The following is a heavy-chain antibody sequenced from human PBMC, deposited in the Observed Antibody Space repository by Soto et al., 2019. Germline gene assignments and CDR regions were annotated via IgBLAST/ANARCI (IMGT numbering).Heavy chain of an antibody. V-gene: IGHV3-30*03. CDR3: ATAPNRCPIGPQSLDECLDT. J-gene: IGHJ5*02. CDR1: GFTFSNYG. CDR2: ISYDGSHQ. Sequence: QPGGSLRLSCAASGFTFSNYGMHWVRQTPGKGLEWVAVISYDGSHQFYTDSVKGRITISRDNSKNTLYLQMISLKTEDTAMYYCATAPNRCPIGPQSLDECLDTWGQGTLDTVFS. D-gene: IGHD3-16*01.